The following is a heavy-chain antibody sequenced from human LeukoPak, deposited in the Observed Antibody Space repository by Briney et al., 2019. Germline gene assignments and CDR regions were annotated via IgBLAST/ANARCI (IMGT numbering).Heavy chain of an antibody. CDR2: IYYRGST. CDR1: GDSISSYH. Sequence: SETLSLTCTVSGDSISSYHWSWIRQPPGRGLEWIGYIYYRGSTNYNPSLTSRVTISLDTSKNQFSLKLSSVTTADTAVYYCARSEMATIYYFDCWGQGILVTVSS. V-gene: IGHV4-59*01. J-gene: IGHJ4*02. CDR3: ARSEMATIYYFDC. D-gene: IGHD5-24*01.